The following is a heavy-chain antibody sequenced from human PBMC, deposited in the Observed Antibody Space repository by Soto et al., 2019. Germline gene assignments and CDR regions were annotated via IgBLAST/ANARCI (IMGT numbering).Heavy chain of an antibody. J-gene: IGHJ4*02. CDR1: GFTFINYA. D-gene: IGHD5-12*01. Sequence: EVQLLESGGGLVQPGGSLRLSCAASGFTFINYAMNWVRQAPGKGLEWVSGISGSGHSTYYTDSVKGRFTISRDNSKNTLYLQINSLRAGDTAVYYCAKAVATLRAPFDSWGQGTLVTVSS. CDR2: ISGSGHST. V-gene: IGHV3-23*01. CDR3: AKAVATLRAPFDS.